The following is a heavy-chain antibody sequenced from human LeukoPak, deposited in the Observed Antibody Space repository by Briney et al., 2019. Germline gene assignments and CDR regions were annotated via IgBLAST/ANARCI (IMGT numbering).Heavy chain of an antibody. CDR1: GLIFSSYA. V-gene: IGHV3-23*01. CDR2: ISNSGGDT. J-gene: IGHJ4*02. D-gene: IGHD3-10*01. Sequence: GRPLRLSCAASGLIFSSYAMSWVRQAPGKGLEWVSTISNSGGDTYYADSVKGRFTISRDNSKNTLHVQMNSLRAEDTAIYYCVKSRGSGSYSFDCWGQGTLVTVSS. CDR3: VKSRGSGSYSFDC.